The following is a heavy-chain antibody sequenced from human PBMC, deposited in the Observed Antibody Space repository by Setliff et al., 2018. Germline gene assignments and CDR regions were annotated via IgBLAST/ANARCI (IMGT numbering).Heavy chain of an antibody. D-gene: IGHD2-2*01. CDR1: GFVFNSYA. Sequence: PGGSLRLSCTASGFVFNSYAMHWVRQVPGKGLEFVASITSDGGSSYYANPVKGRFIISRDNSKNTLSLHMDSLRADDMALYYCARVSECSNYRDFWGQGSLVTVSS. V-gene: IGHV3-64*01. CDR2: ITSDGGSS. CDR3: ARVSECSNYRDF. J-gene: IGHJ4*02.